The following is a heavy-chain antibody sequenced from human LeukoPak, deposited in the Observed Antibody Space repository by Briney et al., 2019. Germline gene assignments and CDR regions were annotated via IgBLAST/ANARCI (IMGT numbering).Heavy chain of an antibody. Sequence: GGSLRLSCAASGFTFSNAWMSWVRQAPGKGLEWVGRIKSKTDGGTTDCAAPVKGRFTISRDDSKNTLYLQMNSLKTEDTAVYYCTTDEECSGGSCYSSGFDYWGQGTLVTVSS. D-gene: IGHD2-15*01. J-gene: IGHJ4*02. CDR1: GFTFSNAW. CDR3: TTDEECSGGSCYSSGFDY. V-gene: IGHV3-15*01. CDR2: IKSKTDGGTT.